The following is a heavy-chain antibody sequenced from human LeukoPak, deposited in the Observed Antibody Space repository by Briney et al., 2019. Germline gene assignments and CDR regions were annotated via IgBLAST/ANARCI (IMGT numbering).Heavy chain of an antibody. Sequence: PGGSLRLSCAASGFTFSSYAMSWVRQAPGKGLEWVSAISGSGGSTYYADSVKGRFTISRDNSKNTLYLQMNSLRAEDTAVYYCAKDGLAYCGGDCYSDLGDAFDIWGQGTMVTVSS. D-gene: IGHD2-21*02. J-gene: IGHJ3*02. V-gene: IGHV3-23*01. CDR1: GFTFSSYA. CDR2: ISGSGGST. CDR3: AKDGLAYCGGDCYSDLGDAFDI.